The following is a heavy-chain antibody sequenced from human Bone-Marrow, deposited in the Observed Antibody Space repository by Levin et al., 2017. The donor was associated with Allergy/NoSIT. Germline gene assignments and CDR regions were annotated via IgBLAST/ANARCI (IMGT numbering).Heavy chain of an antibody. J-gene: IGHJ6*03. Sequence: SETLSLTCSVSGGSISSGRYYFTWVRQSAGKGLEWIGRIYTTGSTNYNPSLESRVTISRDTYKKEVYLTLSSVTAADTAVYYCARDRLASLYYYSMDSWGRGTTVLVSS. CDR2: IYTTGST. CDR1: GGSISSGRYY. V-gene: IGHV4-61*02. CDR3: ARDRLASLYYYSMDS.